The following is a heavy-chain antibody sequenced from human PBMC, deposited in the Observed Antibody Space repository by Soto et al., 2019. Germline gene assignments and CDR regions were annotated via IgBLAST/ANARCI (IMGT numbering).Heavy chain of an antibody. D-gene: IGHD2-15*01. J-gene: IGHJ6*02. CDR2: IIPIFGTA. CDR1: GGTFSSYA. V-gene: IGHV1-69*01. Sequence: QVQLVQSGAEVKKPGSSVKVSCKASGGTFSSYAISWVRQAPGQGLEWMGGIIPIFGTANYAQKFQGRVTITADEYTSTAYMELSSLRSEDTAVYYCARWRGYCSGGSCYYYYGMDVWGQGTTVTVSS. CDR3: ARWRGYCSGGSCYYYYGMDV.